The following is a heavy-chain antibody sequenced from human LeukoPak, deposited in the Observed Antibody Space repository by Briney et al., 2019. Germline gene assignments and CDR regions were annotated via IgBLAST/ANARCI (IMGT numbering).Heavy chain of an antibody. V-gene: IGHV5-51*01. CDR3: AREVSYTGVYYFDY. D-gene: IGHD2-2*02. CDR2: IYPGDSDT. Sequence: GESLKISCKGSGYSFTTYWIAWVRQMPGKGLECMGIIYPGDSDTRYSPSFEGHVTISADKSISTAYLQWSSLEASDTAMYYCAREVSYTGVYYFDYWGQGTLVTVSS. CDR1: GYSFTTYW. J-gene: IGHJ4*02.